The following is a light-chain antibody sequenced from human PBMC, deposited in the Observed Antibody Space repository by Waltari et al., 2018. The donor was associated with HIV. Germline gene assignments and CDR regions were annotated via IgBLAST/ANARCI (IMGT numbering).Light chain of an antibody. CDR3: AAWDATLKGVI. V-gene: IGLV1-44*01. Sequence: QSLLNQPPSASGTPGQRVTISCSGRTSNVGSNYVNWYQQVPGMAPNIIVKSDDQRPSWVPDRFSGSKSGTSASLAISGLQSEDEADYFWAAWDATLKGVIFGGGTRLTVL. CDR1: TSNVGSNY. CDR2: SDD. J-gene: IGLJ2*01.